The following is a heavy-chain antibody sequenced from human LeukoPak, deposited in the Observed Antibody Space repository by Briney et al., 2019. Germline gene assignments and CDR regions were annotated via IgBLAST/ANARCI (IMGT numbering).Heavy chain of an antibody. D-gene: IGHD6-19*01. J-gene: IGHJ4*02. CDR3: ARLQGWYGPGDY. CDR1: GYTYTGYY. Sequence: ASVKVSCKASGYTYTGYYMHWVRQAPGQGLEWMGWINPNSGGTNYAQKFQGRVTMTRDTSISTAYMELSRLRSDDTAVYYCARLQGWYGPGDYWGQGTLVTVSS. CDR2: INPNSGGT. V-gene: IGHV1-2*02.